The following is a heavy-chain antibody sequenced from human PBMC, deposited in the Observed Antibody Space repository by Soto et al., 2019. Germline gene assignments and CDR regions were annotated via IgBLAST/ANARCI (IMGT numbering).Heavy chain of an antibody. Sequence: EVQLVESGGGLVQPGGSLKLSCAASGFIFSGSARHWVRQASGKGLEWVGRIRSRANNFATSSAASVKGRFTFSRDDSQNTAYLQMNTLKPEDTAVYYCARGQGAAIGDYYYHGMDVWGQGTTVTVSS. CDR1: GFIFSGSA. D-gene: IGHD2-2*02. CDR3: ARGQGAAIGDYYYHGMDV. CDR2: IRSRANNFAT. V-gene: IGHV3-73*02. J-gene: IGHJ6*02.